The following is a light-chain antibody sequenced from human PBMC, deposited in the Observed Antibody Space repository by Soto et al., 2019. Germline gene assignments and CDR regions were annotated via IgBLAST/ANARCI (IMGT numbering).Light chain of an antibody. CDR3: QSYDGSPSGPVV. CDR1: RSNIGAGFD. J-gene: IGLJ2*01. V-gene: IGLV1-40*01. CDR2: DNN. Sequence: QSVLTQPPSVSGAPGQRVTISCTGTRSNIGAGFDVHWYQQLPGTAPKLLIYDNNNRPSGVPDRFSGSKSGTSASLAITGLQAEDEADYYCQSYDGSPSGPVVFGGGTKLTVL.